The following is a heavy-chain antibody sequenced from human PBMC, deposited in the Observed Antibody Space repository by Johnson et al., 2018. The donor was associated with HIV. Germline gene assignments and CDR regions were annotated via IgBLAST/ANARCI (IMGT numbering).Heavy chain of an antibody. J-gene: IGHJ3*02. Sequence: QVQLVESGGGVVQPGRSLRLSCAASGFTFSSYAMHWVRQAPGKGLEWVAVIFSDENYKYYGDSVKGRFTISRDNSKNTLYLQVTSLRTEDTAMYYCAKDRGGGHQGGHDAFHIWGQGTMVTVSS. D-gene: IGHD2-15*01. CDR3: AKDRGGGHQGGHDAFHI. CDR1: GFTFSSYA. CDR2: IFSDENYK. V-gene: IGHV3-30*04.